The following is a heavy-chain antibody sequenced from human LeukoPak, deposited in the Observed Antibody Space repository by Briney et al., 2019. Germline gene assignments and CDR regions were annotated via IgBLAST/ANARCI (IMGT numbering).Heavy chain of an antibody. V-gene: IGHV3-30*04. CDR1: GFTFSIYA. J-gene: IGHJ6*04. D-gene: IGHD4-17*01. Sequence: GRSLTLSSAASGFTFSIYAVHWVRHAPGRGLEWEAVISYDVSNKYYADSGKRRFNISRENHKNTLYLQMNSLRAEDTAVYYCARDEDYGDYVRYSYYGMDVWGKGTTVTVSS. CDR2: ISYDVSNK. CDR3: ARDEDYGDYVRYSYYGMDV.